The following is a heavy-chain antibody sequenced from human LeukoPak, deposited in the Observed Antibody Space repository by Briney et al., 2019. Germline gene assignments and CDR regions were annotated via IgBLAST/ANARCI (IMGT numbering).Heavy chain of an antibody. CDR1: GFTFDDYA. D-gene: IGHD3-9*01. J-gene: IGHJ4*02. CDR2: ISWNSGSI. CDR3: VKEAVFRHFDY. V-gene: IGHV3-9*01. Sequence: AGGSLRLSCAASGFTFDDYAMHWVRQAPGKGLEWVSGISWNSGSIGYADSVKGRFTISRDNAKNSLYLQMNSLRAEDTALYYCVKEAVFRHFDYWGQGTLLTVSS.